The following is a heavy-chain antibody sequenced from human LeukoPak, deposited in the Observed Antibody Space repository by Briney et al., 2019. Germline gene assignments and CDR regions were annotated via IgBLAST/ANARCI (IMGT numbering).Heavy chain of an antibody. Sequence: GASVKVSCKASGYTFTSYDINWVRQATGQGLEWMGWMNPNSGNTGYAQKFQGRVTITRNTSISTAYMELSSLRSEDTAVYYCTRAHYYDSSGYHYWGQGTLVTVSS. D-gene: IGHD3-22*01. CDR1: GYTFTSYD. CDR2: MNPNSGNT. CDR3: TRAHYYDSSGYHY. V-gene: IGHV1-8*03. J-gene: IGHJ4*02.